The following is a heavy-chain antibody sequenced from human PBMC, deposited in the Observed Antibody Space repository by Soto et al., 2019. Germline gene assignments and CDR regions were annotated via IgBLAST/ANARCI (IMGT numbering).Heavy chain of an antibody. CDR2: IIPIYGTT. D-gene: IGHD3-10*01. CDR1: GGTFSIYA. J-gene: IGHJ3*02. CDR3: ARASTAYYYQTDI. Sequence: QVQLVQSGAEVKKPGSSVKVSCKASGGTFSIYAFSWVRQAPGKGLEWMGGIIPIYGTTNYAQKFQGRVTITADESTSTAYMELSSLRSEDTALYYCARASTAYYYQTDIWGQGTMVTVSS. V-gene: IGHV1-69*01.